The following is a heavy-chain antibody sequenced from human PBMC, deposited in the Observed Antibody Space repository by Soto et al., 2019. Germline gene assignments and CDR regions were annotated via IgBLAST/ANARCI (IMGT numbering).Heavy chain of an antibody. CDR2: INPNSGGT. D-gene: IGHD5-12*01. J-gene: IGHJ4*02. CDR3: ARDSEMATMAFDY. CDR1: GYTFTGYY. Sequence: ASVKVSCKASGYTFTGYYMHWVRQAPGQGLEWMGWINPNSGGTNYAQKFQGWVTMTRDTSISTAYMELSRLRSDDTAVYYCARDSEMATMAFDYWGQGTMVTVYS. V-gene: IGHV1-2*04.